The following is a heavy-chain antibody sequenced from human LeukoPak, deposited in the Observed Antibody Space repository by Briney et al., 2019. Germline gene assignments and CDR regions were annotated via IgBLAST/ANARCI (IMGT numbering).Heavy chain of an antibody. CDR3: ARDRDIVVVPAASDAFDT. CDR2: INSDGSST. CDR1: GFTFSSYW. Sequence: TGGSLRLSCAASGFTFSSYWMHWVRQAPGKGLVWVSRINSDGSSTSYADSVKGRFTISRDNAKNTLYLQMNSLRAEDTAVYYCARDRDIVVVPAASDAFDTWGQGTMVTVSS. D-gene: IGHD2-2*01. J-gene: IGHJ3*02. V-gene: IGHV3-74*01.